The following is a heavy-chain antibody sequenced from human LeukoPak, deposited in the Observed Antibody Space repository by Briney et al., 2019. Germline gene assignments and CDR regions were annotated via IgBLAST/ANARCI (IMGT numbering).Heavy chain of an antibody. CDR3: ARRDY. V-gene: IGHV5-51*01. CDR2: IYPDDSDT. Sequence: GESLKISCKGSGYKFNAYWIAWVRQMPGKGLEWMGIIYPDDSDTRYSPSFQGQVTISADKSVSIAYLQWSSLKASDTVMYYCARRDYWGQGTLVTVSS. CDR1: GYKFNAYW. J-gene: IGHJ4*02.